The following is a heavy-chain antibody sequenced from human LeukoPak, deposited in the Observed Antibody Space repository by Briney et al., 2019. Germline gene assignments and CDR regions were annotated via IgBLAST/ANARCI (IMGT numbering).Heavy chain of an antibody. CDR1: GFTVSSNY. CDR2: IYSGGST. Sequence: GGSLRLSCAASGFTVSSNYMSWVRQAPGKGLEWVSVIYSGGSTYYADSVKGRFTISRDNSKNTLYLQMDSLRAEDTAVYYCARQVGATMPHFDYWGQGTLVTVSS. CDR3: ARQVGATMPHFDY. D-gene: IGHD1-26*01. J-gene: IGHJ4*02. V-gene: IGHV3-53*01.